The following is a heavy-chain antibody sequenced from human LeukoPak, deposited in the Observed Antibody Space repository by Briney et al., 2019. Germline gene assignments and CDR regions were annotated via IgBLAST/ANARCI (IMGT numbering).Heavy chain of an antibody. Sequence: GGSLRLSCAASGFTFSSYGMHWVRQAPGKGLEWVAFIRYDGSNKYYADSVKGRFTISRDNSKNTLYLQMNSLRAEDTAVYYCAKDDRGSSWHHDYWGQGTLVTVSS. J-gene: IGHJ4*02. D-gene: IGHD6-13*01. CDR3: AKDDRGSSWHHDY. V-gene: IGHV3-30*02. CDR1: GFTFSSYG. CDR2: IRYDGSNK.